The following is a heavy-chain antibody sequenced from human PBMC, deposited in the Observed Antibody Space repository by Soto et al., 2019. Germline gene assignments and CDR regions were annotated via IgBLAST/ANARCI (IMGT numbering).Heavy chain of an antibody. Sequence: QVQLVQSGAEVKKPGASVKVSCKASGYKFSNYGISWVRQGPGQGLEWMGWISGYNGNTHYEEKVQDRIKMTTDTSTSTTYLELRRVISDDTAVYFCARDPGFGFGYSYAFAMDVWGQGTTVTVSS. J-gene: IGHJ6*02. V-gene: IGHV1-18*01. D-gene: IGHD5-18*01. CDR3: ARDPGFGFGYSYAFAMDV. CDR2: ISGYNGNT. CDR1: GYKFSNYG.